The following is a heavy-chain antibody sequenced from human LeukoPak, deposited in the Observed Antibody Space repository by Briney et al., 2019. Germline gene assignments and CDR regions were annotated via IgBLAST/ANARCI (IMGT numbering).Heavy chain of an antibody. J-gene: IGHJ6*02. CDR2: INPNSGGT. D-gene: IGHD3-10*01. CDR3: ARTGDGSGSYSYYYGMDV. V-gene: IGHV1-2*02. CDR1: GYTFTGYY. Sequence: ASVKVSCKASGYTFTGYYMHWVRQAPGQRLEWMGWINPNSGGTNYAQKFQGRVTMTRDTSISTAYMELSRLRSDDSAVYYCARTGDGSGSYSYYYGMDVWGQGTTVTVSS.